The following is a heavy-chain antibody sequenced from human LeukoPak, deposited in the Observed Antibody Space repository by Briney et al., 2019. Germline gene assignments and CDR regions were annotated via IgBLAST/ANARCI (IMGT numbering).Heavy chain of an antibody. Sequence: SETLSLTCAVYGGSFSGYYWSWIRQPPGKGLEWIGEINHSESTNYNPSLKSRVTISVDTSKNQFSLKLSSVTAADTAVYYCARVSSGSYYFIDYWGQGTLVTVSS. CDR3: ARVSSGSYYFIDY. J-gene: IGHJ4*02. CDR1: GGSFSGYY. D-gene: IGHD1-26*01. CDR2: INHSEST. V-gene: IGHV4-34*01.